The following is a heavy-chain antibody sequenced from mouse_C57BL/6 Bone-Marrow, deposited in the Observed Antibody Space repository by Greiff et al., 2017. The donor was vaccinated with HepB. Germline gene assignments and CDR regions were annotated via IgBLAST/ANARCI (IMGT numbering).Heavy chain of an antibody. CDR3: AGDLYGNYDFDY. D-gene: IGHD2-1*01. CDR2: ITHSGET. Sequence: VQLVESGPGLVKPSQSLFLTCSITGFPITSGYYWIWIRQSPGKPLEWMGYITHSGETFYNPSLQSPISITRETSKNQFFLQLNSVTTEDTAMYYWAGDLYGNYDFDYWGQGTTLTVSS. CDR1: GFPITSGYY. J-gene: IGHJ2*01. V-gene: IGHV12-3*01.